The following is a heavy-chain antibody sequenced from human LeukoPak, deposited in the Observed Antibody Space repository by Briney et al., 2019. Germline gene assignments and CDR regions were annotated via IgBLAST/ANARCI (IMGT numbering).Heavy chain of an antibody. V-gene: IGHV3-30*04. CDR2: IGDDGSNK. CDR3: ARVDDLDAFDT. J-gene: IGHJ3*02. Sequence: AGRSLRLSCAASGFTFSNYAMHWVRQAPGKGLEWVAVIGDDGSNKYYVDSVKGRFTISRDNSNNTVYLQTNSLRAEDTAVYYCARVDDLDAFDTWGQGTLVTVSS. CDR1: GFTFSNYA. D-gene: IGHD5-12*01.